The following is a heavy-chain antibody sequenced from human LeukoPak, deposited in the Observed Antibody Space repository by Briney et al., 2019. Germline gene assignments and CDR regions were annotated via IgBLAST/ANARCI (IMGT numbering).Heavy chain of an antibody. J-gene: IGHJ4*02. CDR3: ASNLYDFWSGYYTIDY. CDR1: GGSFSGYY. CDR2: INHSGST. V-gene: IGHV4-34*01. D-gene: IGHD3-3*01. Sequence: PSETLSLTCAVYGGSFSGYYWSWIRQPTGKGLEWIGEINHSGSTNYNPSLNSRVTISVDTSNNQLSLKPSSVAAADTAVYYCASNLYDFWSGYYTIDYWVQGTLVTVSS.